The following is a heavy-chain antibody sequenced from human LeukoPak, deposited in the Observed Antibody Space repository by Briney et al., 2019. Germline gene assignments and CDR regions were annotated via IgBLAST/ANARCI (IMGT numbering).Heavy chain of an antibody. Sequence: GGSLRLSCAASGFTFSSYAMSWVRQAPGKGLEWVSAISGSGGSTYYADSVKGRFTISRDNSKNTLYLQMNSLRAEVTAVYYCAKGPGVSGSYYDYWGQGTLVTVSS. V-gene: IGHV3-23*01. J-gene: IGHJ4*02. D-gene: IGHD1-26*01. CDR3: AKGPGVSGSYYDY. CDR1: GFTFSSYA. CDR2: ISGSGGST.